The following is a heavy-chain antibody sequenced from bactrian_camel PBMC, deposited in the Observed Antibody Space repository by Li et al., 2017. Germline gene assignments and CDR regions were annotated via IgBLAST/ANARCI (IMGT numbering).Heavy chain of an antibody. Sequence: HVQLVESGGGSVQAGGSLRLSCAYSGASYSSNCMGWFRQAPGKEREGIAAVWTGGTSRYYATSVKGRFTISLNNANNTLYLQMNSLKPEDTAMYYCAKGPGYGYEWNHWGQGTQVTVS. CDR3: AKGPGYGYEWNH. D-gene: IGHD3*01. V-gene: IGHV3S1*01. CDR1: GASYSSNC. CDR2: VWTGGTSR. J-gene: IGHJ4*01.